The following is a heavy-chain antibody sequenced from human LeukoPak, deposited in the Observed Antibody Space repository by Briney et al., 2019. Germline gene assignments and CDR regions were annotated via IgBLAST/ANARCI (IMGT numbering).Heavy chain of an antibody. J-gene: IGHJ4*02. V-gene: IGHV3-33*01. CDR3: ARSQSSSLIDY. Sequence: GGSLRLSCAASGFSLSAYGVHWVRQAPGKGLEWVAVIWYDGTSKDCADSVKGRFTFSRDNSKNTLYLQMNSLTVEDTAVYYCARSQSSSLIDYWGQGTLVTVSS. D-gene: IGHD6-13*01. CDR1: GFSLSAYG. CDR2: IWYDGTSK.